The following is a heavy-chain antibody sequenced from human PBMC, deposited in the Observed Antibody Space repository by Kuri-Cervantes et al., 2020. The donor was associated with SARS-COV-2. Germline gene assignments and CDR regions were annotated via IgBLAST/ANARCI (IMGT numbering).Heavy chain of an antibody. CDR3: ARVMSTSSIVARPRPYYFDY. CDR1: GGTFSSYA. V-gene: IGHV1-69*04. J-gene: IGHJ4*02. CDR2: IIPILGTA. D-gene: IGHD6-6*01. Sequence: SVKVSCKASGGTFSSYAISWVRQAPGQGLEWMGRIIPILGTANYAQKFQGRVTITADKSTSTAYMELGSLRSEDTAVYYCARVMSTSSIVARPRPYYFDYWGQGTLVTVSS.